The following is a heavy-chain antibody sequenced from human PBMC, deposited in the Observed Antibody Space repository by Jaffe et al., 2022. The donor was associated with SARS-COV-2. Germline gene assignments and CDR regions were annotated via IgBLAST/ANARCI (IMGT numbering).Heavy chain of an antibody. CDR2: INPNSGGT. V-gene: IGHV1-2*06. Sequence: QVQLVQSGAEVKKPGASVKVSCKASGYTFTGYYMHWVRQAPGQGLEWMGRINPNSGGTNYAQKFQGRVTMTRDTSISTAYMELSRLRSDDTAVYYCARDGGTVAGLYNWFDPWGQGTLVTVSS. D-gene: IGHD6-19*01. CDR1: GYTFTGYY. CDR3: ARDGGTVAGLYNWFDP. J-gene: IGHJ5*02.